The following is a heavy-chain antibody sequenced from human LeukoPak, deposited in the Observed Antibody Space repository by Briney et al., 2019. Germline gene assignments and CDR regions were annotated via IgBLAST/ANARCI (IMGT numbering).Heavy chain of an antibody. CDR2: ISGSGGST. Sequence: PGGSLRLSCEASGFTFSSYAMSWVRQAPGKGLDGVPAISGSGGSTYYADSVKGRFTISRDNSKNTLYLQMNSLRAEDTAVYYCAKDSHYYGKTSRFDYWGQGTLVTVSS. CDR1: GFTFSSYA. CDR3: AKDSHYYGKTSRFDY. D-gene: IGHD3-10*01. J-gene: IGHJ4*02. V-gene: IGHV3-23*01.